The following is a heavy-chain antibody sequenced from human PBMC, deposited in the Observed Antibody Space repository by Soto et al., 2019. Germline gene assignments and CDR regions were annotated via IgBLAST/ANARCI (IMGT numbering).Heavy chain of an antibody. CDR2: IIPIFGTA. CDR3: ARDGHSYGSVYFDY. D-gene: IGHD5-18*01. V-gene: IGHV1-69*13. CDR1: GGTFSSYA. Sequence: VASVKVSCKASGGTFSSYAISWVRQAPGQGLEWMGGIIPIFGTANYAQKFQGRVTITADESTSTAYMELSSLRSEDTAVYYCARDGHSYGSVYFDYWGQGTLVTVSS. J-gene: IGHJ4*02.